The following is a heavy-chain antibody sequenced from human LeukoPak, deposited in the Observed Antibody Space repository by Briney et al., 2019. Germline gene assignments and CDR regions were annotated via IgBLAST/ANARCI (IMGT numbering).Heavy chain of an antibody. CDR2: IYNTGST. CDR3: ARESPGIRGTRIDY. Sequence: PSETLSLTCTVSGGSISSYYWSWIRQPPGKGLGWIGYIYNTGSTYYNPSLKSRVTISVDTSKNQFSLILSSVTAADTAVYYCARESPGIRGTRIDYWGQGTLVTVSS. CDR1: GGSISSYY. D-gene: IGHD1-7*01. J-gene: IGHJ4*02. V-gene: IGHV4-59*01.